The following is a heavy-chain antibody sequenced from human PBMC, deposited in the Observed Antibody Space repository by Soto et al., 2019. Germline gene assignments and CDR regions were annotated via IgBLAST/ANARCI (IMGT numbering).Heavy chain of an antibody. Sequence: GGSLRLSCAASGFTFSSYAMSWVRQAPGKGLEWVSAISGSGGSTYYADSVKGRFTISRDNSKNTLYLQMNSLRAEDTAVYYCAPPAGYCSGGSCYSGYWGQGTLVTVFS. CDR2: ISGSGGST. V-gene: IGHV3-23*01. D-gene: IGHD2-15*01. CDR3: APPAGYCSGGSCYSGY. CDR1: GFTFSSYA. J-gene: IGHJ4*02.